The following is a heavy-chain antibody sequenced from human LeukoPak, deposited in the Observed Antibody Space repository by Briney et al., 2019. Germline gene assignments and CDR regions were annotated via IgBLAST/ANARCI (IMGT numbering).Heavy chain of an antibody. CDR3: ARSLDGYFDY. CDR2: IYSGGST. D-gene: IGHD5-24*01. CDR1: GFTVSSNY. Sequence: GGSLRLSCAASGFTVSSNYMSRVRQAPGKGLEWVSVIYSGGSTYYADSVKGRFTISRDNSKNTLYLQMNSLRAEDTAVYYCARSLDGYFDYWGQGTLVTVSS. V-gene: IGHV3-53*01. J-gene: IGHJ4*02.